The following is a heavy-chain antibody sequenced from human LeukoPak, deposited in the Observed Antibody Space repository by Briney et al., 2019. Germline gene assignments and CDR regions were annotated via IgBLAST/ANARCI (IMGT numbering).Heavy chain of an antibody. V-gene: IGHV4-59*01. CDR3: ARFYDFSRGSYSAFDI. CDR1: GGSSSSYD. J-gene: IGHJ3*02. Sequence: SETLSLTCTVSGGSSSSYDWSWIRQPPGKGLEWIGYMYSNGSGSYNPSLTSRVSISVENAKNQFTLNLRSVTAADTAVSHSARFYDFSRGSYSAFDISGAGT. D-gene: IGHD3-3*01. CDR2: MYSNGSG.